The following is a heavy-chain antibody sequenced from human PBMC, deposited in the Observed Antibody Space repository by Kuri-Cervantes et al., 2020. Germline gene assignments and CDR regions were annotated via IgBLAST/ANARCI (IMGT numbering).Heavy chain of an antibody. D-gene: IGHD6-13*01. CDR3: ARDAAGDDAFDI. J-gene: IGHJ3*02. CDR1: GYIFTDYY. V-gene: IGHV1-18*04. CDR2: IIPIFGTA. Sequence: ASVKVSCKASGYIFTDYYMHWVRQAPGEGLEWMGGIIPIFGTANYAQKLQGRVTMTTDTSTSTAYMELRSLRSDDTAVYYCARDAAGDDAFDIWGQGTMVTVSS.